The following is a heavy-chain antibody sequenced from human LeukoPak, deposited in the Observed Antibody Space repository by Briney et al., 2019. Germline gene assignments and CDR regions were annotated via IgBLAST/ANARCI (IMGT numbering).Heavy chain of an antibody. Sequence: SETLSLTCTVSGGSISSSSYYWGWIRQPPGKGLEWIGCIYYSGSTYYNPSLRSRVTISVDTSKNQFSLKLSSVTAADTAVYYCARDVVGGATNYWGQGTLVTVSS. CDR3: ARDVVGGATNY. D-gene: IGHD1-26*01. V-gene: IGHV4-39*07. J-gene: IGHJ4*02. CDR1: GGSISSSSYY. CDR2: IYYSGST.